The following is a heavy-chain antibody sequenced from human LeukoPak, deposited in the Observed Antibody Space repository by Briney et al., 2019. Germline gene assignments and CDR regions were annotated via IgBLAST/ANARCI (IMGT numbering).Heavy chain of an antibody. CDR3: ATRVVPAAPQKYYYDYMDV. Sequence: ATVNLSCTVSGYTLTELSMHWVRQAPGTGHERMGGFDPEDGETIYAQKFHDRVTMTEDTSTDTAYTELSSLRSEDTAVYYCATRVVPAAPQKYYYDYMDVWGKGTTVTVSS. V-gene: IGHV1-24*01. CDR2: FDPEDGET. CDR1: GYTLTELS. J-gene: IGHJ6*03. D-gene: IGHD2-2*01.